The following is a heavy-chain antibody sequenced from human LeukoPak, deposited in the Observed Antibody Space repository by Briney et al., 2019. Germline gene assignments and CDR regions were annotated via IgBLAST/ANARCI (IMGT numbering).Heavy chain of an antibody. V-gene: IGHV4-34*01. CDR3: ARRLIVVVPAATGDFDY. CDR1: GGSFSGYY. CDR2: INHSGST. J-gene: IGHJ4*02. Sequence: SETLSLTCAVYGGSFSGYYWSWIRQPPGKGLEWIGEINHSGSTNYNPSLKSRVTISVDTSKNQFSLKLSSVTAADTAVYYCARRLIVVVPAATGDFDYWGQGTLVTVSP. D-gene: IGHD2-2*01.